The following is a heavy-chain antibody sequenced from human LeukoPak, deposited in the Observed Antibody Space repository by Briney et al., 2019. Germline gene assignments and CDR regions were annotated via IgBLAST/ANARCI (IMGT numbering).Heavy chain of an antibody. V-gene: IGHV3-7*01. J-gene: IGHJ6*04. CDR3: AELGITMIGGV. CDR1: GFTFSSYW. CDR2: IMRDGSEK. Sequence: GGSLRLSCVVSGFTFSSYWMSWVRQAPGKGLEWVANIMRDGSEKYYVDSVKGRFTISRDNAKNSLYLQMNSLRAEDTAVYYCAELGITMIGGVWGKGTTVTISS. D-gene: IGHD3-10*02.